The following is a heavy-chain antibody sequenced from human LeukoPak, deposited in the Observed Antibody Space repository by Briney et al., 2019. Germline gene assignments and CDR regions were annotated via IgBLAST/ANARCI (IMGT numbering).Heavy chain of an antibody. J-gene: IGHJ4*02. CDR1: GFTFSSYA. V-gene: IGHV3-48*04. D-gene: IGHD3-3*01. Sequence: PGGSLRLSCAASGFTFSSYAMTWVRQAPGKGLEWLSYISSSASTIYYADSVKGRFTISRDNAKNSLYLQMNSLRAGDTALYYCARGVGSGYYRYYFDYWGQGTLVTVSS. CDR3: ARGVGSGYYRYYFDY. CDR2: ISSSASTI.